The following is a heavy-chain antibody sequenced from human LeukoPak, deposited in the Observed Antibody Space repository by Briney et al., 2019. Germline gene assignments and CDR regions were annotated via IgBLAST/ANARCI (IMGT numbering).Heavy chain of an antibody. D-gene: IGHD3-10*01. CDR1: GFSLSTSGVG. J-gene: IGHJ6*04. Sequence: ESSPTLVNPTQTLTLTCTFSGFSLSTSGVGVGWIRQPPGKALEWPALIYWDDDKRYSPSLKSRLTITKDTSKNQVVLTMTNMDPVDTATYYCAHRLGFYGSGINGMDVWGKGTTVTVSS. CDR2: IYWDDDK. CDR3: AHRLGFYGSGINGMDV. V-gene: IGHV2-5*02.